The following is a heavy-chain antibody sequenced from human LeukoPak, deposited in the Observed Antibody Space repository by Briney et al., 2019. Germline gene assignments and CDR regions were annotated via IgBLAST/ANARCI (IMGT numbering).Heavy chain of an antibody. CDR1: GGSISSYY. V-gene: IGHV4-59*13. CDR3: ARRTSYCSSTSCRRDYYYYMDV. Sequence: SETLSLTCTVSGGSISSYYWSWIRQPPGKGLEWIGDIYYSGSTNYNPSLKSRVTISVDTSKNQFSLKLSSVTAADTAVYYCARRTSYCSSTSCRRDYYYYMDVWGKGTTVTVSS. CDR2: IYYSGST. D-gene: IGHD2-2*01. J-gene: IGHJ6*03.